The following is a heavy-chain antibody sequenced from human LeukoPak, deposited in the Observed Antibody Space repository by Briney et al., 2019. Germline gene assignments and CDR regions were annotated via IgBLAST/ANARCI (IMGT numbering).Heavy chain of an antibody. CDR2: ISGSGGMT. J-gene: IGHJ4*02. V-gene: IGHV3-23*01. CDR3: AKVATDMDY. CDR1: GFTFSTYA. Sequence: GGSLRLSCAVSGFTFSTYAMTWVRQAPGNGLEWVSGISGSGGMTYYADSVKGRFTISRDNSKNTLYLQMNSLRAEDTAVYYCAKVATDMDYWGQGTLVTVSS. D-gene: IGHD2-15*01.